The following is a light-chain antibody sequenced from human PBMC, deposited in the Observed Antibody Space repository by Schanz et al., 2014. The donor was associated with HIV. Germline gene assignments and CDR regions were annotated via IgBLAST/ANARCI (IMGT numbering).Light chain of an antibody. Sequence: QSVLTQPPSASGTPGQRVTISCSGSTSNIGNNPVSWYQHLPGTAPKLLIYNNDQRPSGVPARFSGSKSGTSASLAISGLQSEDEADYFCAAWDGGVIGFFVFGTGTKLTVL. V-gene: IGLV1-44*01. J-gene: IGLJ1*01. CDR1: TSNIGNNP. CDR2: NND. CDR3: AAWDGGVIGFFV.